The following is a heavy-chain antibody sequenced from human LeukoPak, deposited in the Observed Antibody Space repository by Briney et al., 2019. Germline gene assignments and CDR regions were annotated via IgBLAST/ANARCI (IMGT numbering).Heavy chain of an antibody. V-gene: IGHV3-21*01. CDR2: ISSSSSYI. D-gene: IGHD3-10*01. Sequence: PGGSLRLACAASGLTFSSYSINWVRQAPGKGLEWVSSISSSSSYIYYAHSVKGRFTISRDKAKNSLYLQMNSLRAEDTAVYYCARDRVTMVRGHTAPQHWGQGTLVTVSS. CDR1: GLTFSSYS. CDR3: ARDRVTMVRGHTAPQH. J-gene: IGHJ1*01.